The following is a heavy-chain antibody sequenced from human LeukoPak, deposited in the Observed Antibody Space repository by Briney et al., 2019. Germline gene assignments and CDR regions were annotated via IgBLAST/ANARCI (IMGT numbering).Heavy chain of an antibody. D-gene: IGHD1-26*01. Sequence: PVASVKVSCKASGGTFSSYAINWVRQATGQGLEWMGWMNPNSGNTGYAQKFQGRVTMTRNTSISTAYMELSSLRSEDTAVYYCARGRGGSFDYWGQGTLVTVSS. V-gene: IGHV1-8*02. CDR3: ARGRGGSFDY. J-gene: IGHJ4*02. CDR2: MNPNSGNT. CDR1: GGTFSSYA.